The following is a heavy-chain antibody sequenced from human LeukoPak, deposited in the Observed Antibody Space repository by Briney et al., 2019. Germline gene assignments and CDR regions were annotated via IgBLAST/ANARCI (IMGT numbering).Heavy chain of an antibody. CDR1: GGSISSSSYY. D-gene: IGHD2-15*01. Sequence: SETLSLTCTVSGGSISSSSYYWGWIRQPPGKGLEWIGSIYYSGSTYYNPSLKSRVTISVDTSKNQFSLKLSSVTAADTAVYYCARQGSYPLRVAAKRAPPEFDPWGQGTLVTVSS. J-gene: IGHJ5*02. CDR2: IYYSGST. CDR3: ARQGSYPLRVAAKRAPPEFDP. V-gene: IGHV4-39*01.